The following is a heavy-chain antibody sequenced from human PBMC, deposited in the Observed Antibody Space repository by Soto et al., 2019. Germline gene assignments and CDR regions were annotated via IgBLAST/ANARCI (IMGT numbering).Heavy chain of an antibody. CDR3: ARDLFRYSSSSISDY. CDR1: GYTFTSYG. J-gene: IGHJ4*02. V-gene: IGHV1-18*01. D-gene: IGHD6-6*01. Sequence: ASVKVSCKASGYTFTSYGISWVRQAPGQGLEWMGWISAYNGNTNYAQKLQGRVTMTTDTSTSTAYMELRSLRSDDTAVYYCARDLFRYSSSSISDYWGQGTLVTVSS. CDR2: ISAYNGNT.